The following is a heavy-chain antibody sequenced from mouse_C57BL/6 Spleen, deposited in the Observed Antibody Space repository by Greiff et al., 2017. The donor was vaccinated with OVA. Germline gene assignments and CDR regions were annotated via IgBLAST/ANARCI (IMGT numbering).Heavy chain of an antibody. D-gene: IGHD1-1*01. V-gene: IGHV1-62-2*01. J-gene: IGHJ1*03. Sequence: VQLQQSGAELVKPGASVKLSCKASGYTFTEYTIHWVKQRSGQGLEWIGWFYPGSGSIKYNEKFKDKATLTADKSSGTVYMELSRLTSEDSAVYFCARHEEAGLLLGGWYFDVWGTGTTVTVSS. CDR3: ARHEEAGLLLGGWYFDV. CDR1: GYTFTEYT. CDR2: FYPGSGSI.